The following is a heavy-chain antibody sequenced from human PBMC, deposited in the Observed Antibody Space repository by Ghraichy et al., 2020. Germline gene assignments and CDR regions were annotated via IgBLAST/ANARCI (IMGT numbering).Heavy chain of an antibody. D-gene: IGHD6-13*01. CDR3: ARGSALTY. Sequence: ASVKVSCKASGYTFTNYGITWVRQAPGQGLEWMGWTSPDNGNTNYEQKPQGRVTMTTDTSTGTAYMELKSLRSDDTAVYYCARGSALTYWGQGTLVTVSS. J-gene: IGHJ4*02. CDR2: TSPDNGNT. V-gene: IGHV1-18*01. CDR1: GYTFTNYG.